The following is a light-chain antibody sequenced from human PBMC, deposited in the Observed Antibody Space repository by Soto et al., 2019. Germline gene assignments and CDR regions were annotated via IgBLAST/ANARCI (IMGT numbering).Light chain of an antibody. J-gene: IGLJ1*01. V-gene: IGLV1-51*02. CDR3: GTWDNSLSAFV. Sequence: QSVLTQPPSVSAAPGQKVTISCSGSSSNIGNKYVSWYKVLPGTAPKLLIYETNKRPSGIPDRFSGSKSGTSATLGITGLQTRDEADYYCGTWDNSLSAFVFGTGTKVTVL. CDR1: SSNIGNKY. CDR2: ETN.